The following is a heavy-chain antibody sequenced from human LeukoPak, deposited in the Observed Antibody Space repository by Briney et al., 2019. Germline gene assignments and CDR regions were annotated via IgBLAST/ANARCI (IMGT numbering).Heavy chain of an antibody. CDR1: GGTFSSYA. J-gene: IGHJ4*02. Sequence: GASVKVSCKASGGTFSSYAISWVRQAPGQALEWMGGIIPIFGTANYAQKFQGRVTITADESTSTAYMELSSLRSEDTAVYYCARKRITTYTLDYWGQGTLVTVSS. CDR2: IIPIFGTA. CDR3: ARKRITTYTLDY. D-gene: IGHD3-3*01. V-gene: IGHV1-69*13.